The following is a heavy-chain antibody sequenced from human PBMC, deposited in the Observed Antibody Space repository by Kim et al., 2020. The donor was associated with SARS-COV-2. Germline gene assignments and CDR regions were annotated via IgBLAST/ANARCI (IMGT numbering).Heavy chain of an antibody. J-gene: IGHJ1*01. CDR2: INAGNGDT. CDR1: GYTFTTYT. D-gene: IGHD1-26*01. CDR3: ARYSGTYSLEYFQH. V-gene: IGHV1-3*01. Sequence: ASVKVSCKASGYTFTTYTMHWVRQAPGQRLEWMGWINAGNGDTRYSQKFQGRVTIARDTSASTAYMELSSLRSEDTAVYYCARYSGTYSLEYFQHWGQGTLVTVSS.